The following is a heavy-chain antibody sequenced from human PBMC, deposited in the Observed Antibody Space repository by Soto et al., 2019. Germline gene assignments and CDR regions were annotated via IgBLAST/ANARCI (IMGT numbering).Heavy chain of an antibody. D-gene: IGHD2-2*01. CDR3: ATQPAAMYYYSGMDV. V-gene: IGHV5-51*01. Sequence: GESLKISCKGSGYSFTSYWIGWVRQMPGKGLEWMGIIYPGDSDTRYSPSFQGQVTISADKSISTAYLQWSSLKASDTAMYYCATQPAAMYYYSGMDVWGQGTTVTVSS. CDR1: GYSFTSYW. CDR2: IYPGDSDT. J-gene: IGHJ6*02.